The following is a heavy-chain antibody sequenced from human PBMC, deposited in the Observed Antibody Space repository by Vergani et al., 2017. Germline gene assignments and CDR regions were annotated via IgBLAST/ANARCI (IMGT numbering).Heavy chain of an antibody. V-gene: IGHV1-46*03. CDR2: INPSGGHT. D-gene: IGHD3-9*01. Sequence: QVQVVQSGAELKKSGASVKVSCKTSGYPFSNYYMPWVRQAPGQGLEWMGIINPSGGHTNYAQKFQGRVTMTRDTSTSTVYMELSSLRSEDTAIYYCARGDYGILTGYRYWGQGTLVTVSA. CDR3: ARGDYGILTGYRY. CDR1: GYPFSNYY. J-gene: IGHJ4*02.